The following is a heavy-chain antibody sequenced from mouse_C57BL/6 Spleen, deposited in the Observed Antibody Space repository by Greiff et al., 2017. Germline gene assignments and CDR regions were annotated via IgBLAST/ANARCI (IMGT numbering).Heavy chain of an antibody. D-gene: IGHD2-5*01. J-gene: IGHJ4*01. V-gene: IGHV5-17*01. CDR1: GFTFTDYG. CDR3: ARKYNYSSSCAMDY. Sequence: DVMLVQSGGGLVKPGGSLKLSCAASGFTFTDYGMHWVRQAPERGLEWIAYISSGSSTIYYADKMKGRFTISRDNAKNTLFLQMSSLRSEDTAMYCCARKYNYSSSCAMDYWGQGTSVTVSA. CDR2: ISSGSSTI.